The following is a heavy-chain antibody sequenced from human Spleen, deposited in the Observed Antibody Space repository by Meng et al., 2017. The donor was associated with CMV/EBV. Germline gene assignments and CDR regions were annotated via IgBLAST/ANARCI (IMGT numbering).Heavy chain of an antibody. D-gene: IGHD1-26*01. V-gene: IGHV3-74*01. Sequence: GESLKISCAASGFTFSSYWMHWVRQAPGKGLVWVSRINSDGSSTSYADSVKGRFTISRDNAKNTLYLQMNSLRAEDTAVYYCARRLDRASGAFCIWGHGTMVTVSS. CDR1: GFTFSSYW. CDR2: INSDGSST. J-gene: IGHJ3*02. CDR3: ARRLDRASGAFCI.